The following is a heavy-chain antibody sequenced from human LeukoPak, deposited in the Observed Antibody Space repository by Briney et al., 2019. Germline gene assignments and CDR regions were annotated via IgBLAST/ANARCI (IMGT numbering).Heavy chain of an antibody. V-gene: IGHV4-34*01. CDR3: ARAGVAGFDY. CDR2: INHSGST. D-gene: IGHD6-19*01. J-gene: IGHJ4*02. CDR1: GGSFSGYY. Sequence: PSETLSLTCAVYGGSFSGYYWSWIRQPPGKGLEWIGEINHSGSTNYNPSLKGRVTISVDTSKNQFSLKLSSVTAADTAVYYCARAGVAGFDYWGQGTLVTVSS.